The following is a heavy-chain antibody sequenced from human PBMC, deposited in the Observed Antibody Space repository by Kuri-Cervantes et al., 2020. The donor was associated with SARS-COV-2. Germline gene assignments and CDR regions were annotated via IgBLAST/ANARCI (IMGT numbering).Heavy chain of an antibody. Sequence: GESLKISCAASGFTFSSYSMHWVRQAPGKGLEWVAVISYDGSNKYYADSVKGRFTISRDNSKNTLYLQMNSLRAEDTAVYYCARRGTYYYDSSGYPNYYYYYMDVWGKGTTVTVSS. V-gene: IGHV3-30*04. CDR1: GFTFSSYS. J-gene: IGHJ6*03. D-gene: IGHD3-22*01. CDR2: ISYDGSNK. CDR3: ARRGTYYYDSSGYPNYYYYYMDV.